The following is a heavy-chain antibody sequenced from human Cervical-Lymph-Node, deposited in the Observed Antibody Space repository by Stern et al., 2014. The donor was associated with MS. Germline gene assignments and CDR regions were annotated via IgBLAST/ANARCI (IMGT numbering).Heavy chain of an antibody. Sequence: QVQLVESGAEVKKPGGSVKVSCKASGYTFTSYGISWVRQAPGQGLEWMGWISAYNGNTNYAQKLQGRFTMTTDTSTSTAYMELRSLRSDDTAVYYCARDPSGYPPVLLYYGMDVWGQGTTVTVSS. D-gene: IGHD3-22*01. CDR2: ISAYNGNT. J-gene: IGHJ6*02. CDR1: GYTFTSYG. V-gene: IGHV1-18*01. CDR3: ARDPSGYPPVLLYYGMDV.